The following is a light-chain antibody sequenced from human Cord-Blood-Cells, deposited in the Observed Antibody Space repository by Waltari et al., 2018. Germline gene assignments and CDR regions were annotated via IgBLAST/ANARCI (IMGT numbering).Light chain of an antibody. Sequence: DIQMTQSPSSLSASVGDRVTITCRASQSISSYLNWYQQKPGKAPKLLIYAASSLQSGVPSRCSGSGSGTDFTLSISSLQPEDFATYYCQQSYSTPLITFGQGTRLEIK. CDR2: AAS. J-gene: IGKJ5*01. CDR3: QQSYSTPLIT. CDR1: QSISSY. V-gene: IGKV1-39*01.